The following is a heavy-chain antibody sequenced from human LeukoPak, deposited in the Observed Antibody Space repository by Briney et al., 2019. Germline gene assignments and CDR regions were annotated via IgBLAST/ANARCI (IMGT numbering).Heavy chain of an antibody. CDR2: ISYDGSNK. CDR3: ARGVSYYDSSGYPY. D-gene: IGHD3-22*01. Sequence: GGSLRLSCAASGFTFSSYAMHWVHQAPGKGLEWVAVISYDGSNKYYADSVKGRFTIPRDNSKNTLYLQMNSLRAEDTAVYYCARGVSYYDSSGYPYWGQGTLVTVSS. CDR1: GFTFSSYA. V-gene: IGHV3-30*04. J-gene: IGHJ4*02.